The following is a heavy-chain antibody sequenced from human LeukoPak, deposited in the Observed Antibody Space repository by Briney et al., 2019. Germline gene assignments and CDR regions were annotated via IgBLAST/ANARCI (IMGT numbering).Heavy chain of an antibody. CDR3: ARLEEYPTIAMFDY. CDR1: GYTFTGYY. J-gene: IGHJ4*02. D-gene: IGHD4/OR15-4a*01. CDR2: INPNSGGT. Sequence: GASVKVSCKASGYTFTGYYMHWVRQAPGQGLEWMGWINPNSGGTNYAQKFQGSVTMTRDTSISTAYMELSRLRSDDTAVYYCARLEEYPTIAMFDYWGQGTLVTVSS. V-gene: IGHV1-2*02.